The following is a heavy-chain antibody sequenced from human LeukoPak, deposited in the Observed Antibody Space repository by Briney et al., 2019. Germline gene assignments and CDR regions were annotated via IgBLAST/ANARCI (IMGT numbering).Heavy chain of an antibody. CDR2: IYHSGDT. Sequence: SETLSLTCTVSGDSITSGYYWGWIRQPPGKGLEWIGSIYHSGDTYYNPSLKSRVTISVDTSKNQFSLKLDSVTAADTAVYYCAKGTSSGWYYFDYWGQGTLVTVSS. J-gene: IGHJ4*02. CDR3: AKGTSSGWYYFDY. D-gene: IGHD6-19*01. V-gene: IGHV4-38-2*02. CDR1: GDSITSGYY.